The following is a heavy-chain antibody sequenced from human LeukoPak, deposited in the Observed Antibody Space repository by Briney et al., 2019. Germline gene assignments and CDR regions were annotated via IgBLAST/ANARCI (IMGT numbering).Heavy chain of an antibody. D-gene: IGHD4/OR15-4a*01. CDR1: GGSISSYY. V-gene: IGHV4-59*01. CDR3: ARSTNFEAFDI. Sequence: SETLSLTCTVSGGSISSYYWSWIRQPPGKGLEWIGYIYYSGSTNYNPSLKSRVTISLDTSKIQFSLNLRSVTTADTAVYYCARSTNFEAFDIWGQGTMVTVSA. CDR2: IYYSGST. J-gene: IGHJ3*02.